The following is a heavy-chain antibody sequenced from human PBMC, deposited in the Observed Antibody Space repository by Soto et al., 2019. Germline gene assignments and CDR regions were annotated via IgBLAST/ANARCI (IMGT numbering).Heavy chain of an antibody. CDR1: GYTFTGYY. V-gene: IGHV1-2*04. CDR2: INPNSGGT. J-gene: IGHJ6*02. Sequence: ASVKVSCKASGYTFTGYYMHWVRQAPGQGLEWMGWINPNSGGTNYVQKFQGWVTMTRDTSISTAYMELSRLRSDDTAMYYCARGPPSFTVFGEMLYGMDVWAQRTTVTVSS. CDR3: ARGPPSFTVFGEMLYGMDV. D-gene: IGHD3-3*01.